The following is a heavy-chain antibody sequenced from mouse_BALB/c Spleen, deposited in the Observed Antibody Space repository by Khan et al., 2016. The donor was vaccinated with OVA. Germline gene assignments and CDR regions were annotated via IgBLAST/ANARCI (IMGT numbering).Heavy chain of an antibody. CDR3: ARREKYGYDPSWFAY. J-gene: IGHJ3*01. Sequence: QVQLQQPGTELVRPGASVKLSCKASGYTFTSYWMNWVKQRPGHGLEWIGRIDPSDSETHYNQLFKDKATLTVDKSSSTAYIQLSSLPSEDSAVYYCARREKYGYDPSWFAYWGQGTLVTVSA. CDR2: IDPSDSET. CDR1: GYTFTSYW. V-gene: IGHV1-61*01. D-gene: IGHD2-2*01.